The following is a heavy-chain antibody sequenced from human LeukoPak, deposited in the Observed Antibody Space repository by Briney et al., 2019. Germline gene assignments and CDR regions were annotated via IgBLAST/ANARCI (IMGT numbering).Heavy chain of an antibody. CDR3: ARDGNIAVAGQLGY. Sequence: GASVKVSCKASGYTFTSYGISWVRQAPGQGLEWMGWISAYNDNTNYAQKLQGRVIMTTDTPTGTAYMELRNLRSDDTAVYYCARDGNIAVAGQLGYWGQGTLVTVSP. J-gene: IGHJ4*02. V-gene: IGHV1-18*01. CDR1: GYTFTSYG. D-gene: IGHD6-19*01. CDR2: ISAYNDNT.